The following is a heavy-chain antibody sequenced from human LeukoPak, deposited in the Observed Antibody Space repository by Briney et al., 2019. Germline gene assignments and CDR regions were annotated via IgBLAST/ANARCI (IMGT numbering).Heavy chain of an antibody. CDR3: AKDAGHYYMDV. CDR1: GFTFSSYG. Sequence: GGSLRLSCAASGFTFSSYGMHWVRQAPGKGLEWVAVISYDGSNKYYADSVKGRFTISRDNSKNTLYLQMNSLRAEDTAVYYCAKDAGHYYMDVWGKGTTVTVSS. D-gene: IGHD6-13*01. CDR2: ISYDGSNK. V-gene: IGHV3-30*18. J-gene: IGHJ6*03.